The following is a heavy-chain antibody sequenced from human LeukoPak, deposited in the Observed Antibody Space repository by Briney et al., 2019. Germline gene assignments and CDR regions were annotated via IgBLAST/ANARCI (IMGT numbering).Heavy chain of an antibody. Sequence: ASVKVSCKASGYTFSSYGISWVRQAPGQGLEWMGWISAYNSNTNYAQKLQGRVTMTTDTSKRTAYMELRSPRYDDTAVYYCARDLAYYDSSGYRERWFDPRGQGTLVTVSS. J-gene: IGHJ5*02. CDR1: GYTFSSYG. D-gene: IGHD3-22*01. CDR3: ARDLAYYDSSGYRERWFDP. CDR2: ISAYNSNT. V-gene: IGHV1-18*01.